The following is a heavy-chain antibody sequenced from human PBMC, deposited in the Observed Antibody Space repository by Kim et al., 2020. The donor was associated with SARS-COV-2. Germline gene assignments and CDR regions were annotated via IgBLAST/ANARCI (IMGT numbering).Heavy chain of an antibody. CDR3: AKGVPDSSGYSDAFDI. D-gene: IGHD3-22*01. Sequence: GGSLRLSCAASGFTFDDYAMHWVRQAPGKGLEWVSGISWNSGSIGYADSVKGRFTISRDNAKNSLYLQMNSLRAEDTALYYCAKGVPDSSGYSDAFDIWGQGTMVTVSS. V-gene: IGHV3-9*01. J-gene: IGHJ3*02. CDR1: GFTFDDYA. CDR2: ISWNSGSI.